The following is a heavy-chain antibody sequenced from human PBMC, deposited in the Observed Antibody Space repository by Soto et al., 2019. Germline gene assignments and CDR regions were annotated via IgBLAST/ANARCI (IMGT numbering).Heavy chain of an antibody. J-gene: IGHJ6*02. CDR3: ARQGFAPIHSLADV. CDR1: GGSISSYY. Sequence: PSETLSLTCTVSGGSISSYYWSWIRQPPGKRMEWIGYVHHSWGSSYNPSLQSRVAISLDTSKSQFSLNLTSVTATDTAVYYCARQGFAPIHSLADVWGQGTTVTVPS. CDR2: VHHSWGS. V-gene: IGHV4-59*08. D-gene: IGHD3-10*01.